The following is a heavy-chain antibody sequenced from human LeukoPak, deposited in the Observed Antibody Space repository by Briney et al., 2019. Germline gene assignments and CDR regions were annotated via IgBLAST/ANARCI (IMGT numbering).Heavy chain of an antibody. CDR2: ISSTSITM. V-gene: IGHV3-48*01. D-gene: IGHD6-19*01. Sequence: GGSLRLSCAASGFTFNRNNMNWVRQAPGKGLEWVSYISSTSITMYYADSVKGRFTISRDNAKNSLYLQMNSLRADDTAVYYCARETILAVAGDFWGQGTLITVSS. CDR3: ARETILAVAGDF. CDR1: GFTFNRNN. J-gene: IGHJ4*02.